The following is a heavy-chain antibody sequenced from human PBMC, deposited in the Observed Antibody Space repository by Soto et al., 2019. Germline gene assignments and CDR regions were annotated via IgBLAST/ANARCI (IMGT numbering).Heavy chain of an antibody. Sequence: QVQLQESGPGLVKPSQTLSLTCTVSGGSISSGGYYWSWIRQHPGKGLEWIGYIYYSGSTYYNPSLKSRVTISVDTSKNQFSLKLSSVTAADTAVYSCARDGGLMVAATWTDWYFDLWGRGTLVTVSS. CDR2: IYYSGST. J-gene: IGHJ2*01. V-gene: IGHV4-31*03. CDR1: GGSISSGGYY. CDR3: ARDGGLMVAATWTDWYFDL. D-gene: IGHD2-15*01.